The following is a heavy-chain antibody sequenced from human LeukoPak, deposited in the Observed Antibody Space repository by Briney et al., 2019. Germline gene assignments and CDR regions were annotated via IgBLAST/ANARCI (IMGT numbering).Heavy chain of an antibody. CDR3: ASGSYSSGWSYYFDY. Sequence: SETLSLTCTVSGYSISSGYYWGWIRQPPGKGLEWIGSIYHSGSTYYNPSLKSRVTISVDTPKNRFSLKLSSVTAADTAVYYCASGSYSSGWSYYFDYWGQGTLVTVSS. V-gene: IGHV4-38-2*02. CDR1: GYSISSGYY. CDR2: IYHSGST. D-gene: IGHD6-19*01. J-gene: IGHJ4*02.